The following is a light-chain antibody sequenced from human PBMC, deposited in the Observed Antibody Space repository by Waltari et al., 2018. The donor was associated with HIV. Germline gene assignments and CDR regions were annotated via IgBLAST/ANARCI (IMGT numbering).Light chain of an antibody. J-gene: IGKJ5*01. CDR1: QTISNDY. CDR3: QQYHTTPFT. V-gene: IGKV3-20*01. CDR2: GAS. Sequence: EIVLTQSPGTLSLSPGASATLSCRPSQTISNDYLVWYHQKPGQAPRLLIYGASSRATGIPGSVSGSGSGTDFTLTITRLEPEDFAVYYCQQYHTTPFTFGQGTRLEIK.